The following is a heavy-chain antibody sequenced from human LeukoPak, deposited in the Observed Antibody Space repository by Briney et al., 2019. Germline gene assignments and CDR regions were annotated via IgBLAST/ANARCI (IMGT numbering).Heavy chain of an antibody. Sequence: GGALRLSCAASGFTFSSYDMTWVRQAPGRGLEWVSSIRPSGDNTYYGDSVRGRFTISRDNSKSTLSLQMNSLRAEDTAVYYCAELGITMIGGVWGKGTTVTISS. D-gene: IGHD3-10*02. V-gene: IGHV3-23*02. CDR2: IRPSGDNT. J-gene: IGHJ6*04. CDR1: GFTFSSYD. CDR3: AELGITMIGGV.